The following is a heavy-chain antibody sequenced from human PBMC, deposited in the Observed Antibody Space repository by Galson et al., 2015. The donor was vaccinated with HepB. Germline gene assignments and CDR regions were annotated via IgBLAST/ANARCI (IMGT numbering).Heavy chain of an antibody. CDR3: ARIRGGSGVFDC. CDR1: GFSLSTSGMC. V-gene: IGHV2-70*01. Sequence: LTLTCTFSGFSLSTSGMCVSWIRQPPGEALEWLALIDWVDDKYYSTSLKTRLTISKDTSKNQVVLTMTNMDPVDTATYYCARIRGGSGVFDCWGQGTLVTVSS. CDR2: IDWVDDK. J-gene: IGHJ4*02. D-gene: IGHD3-10*01.